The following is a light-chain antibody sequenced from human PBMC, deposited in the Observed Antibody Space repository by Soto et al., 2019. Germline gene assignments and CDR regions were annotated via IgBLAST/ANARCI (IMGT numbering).Light chain of an antibody. J-gene: IGLJ3*02. Sequence: QSILTQPSSASGAPGQKVTISCSGGSANIGRNYVDWYQQLPGTATKLLFSGNNQRPAGVPDRFSGSKSGTSASLAIRGVRSEDEADYYCTAWDSGLSGPLFGGGTKVTVL. CDR1: SANIGRNY. CDR2: GNN. V-gene: IGLV1-47*01. CDR3: TAWDSGLSGPL.